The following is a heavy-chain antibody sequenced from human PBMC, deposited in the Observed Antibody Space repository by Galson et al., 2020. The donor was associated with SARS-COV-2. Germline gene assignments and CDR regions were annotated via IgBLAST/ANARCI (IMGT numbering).Heavy chain of an antibody. Sequence: SETLSLTCTVSGGSISSYYWSWIRQPAGKGLEWIGRIYTSGSTNYNPSLKSRVTMSVDTSKNQFSLKLSSVTAADTAVYYCARELGGKRGHYNWNDRGRGGWFDPWGQRTLVAVSS. V-gene: IGHV4-4*07. CDR1: GGSISSYY. D-gene: IGHD1-20*01. CDR2: IYTSGST. CDR3: ARELGGKRGHYNWNDRGRGGWFDP. J-gene: IGHJ5*02.